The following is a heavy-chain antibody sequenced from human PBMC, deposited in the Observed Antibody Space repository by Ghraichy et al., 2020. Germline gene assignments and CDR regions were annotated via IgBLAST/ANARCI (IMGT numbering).Heavy chain of an antibody. V-gene: IGHV1-69*04. CDR2: IIPILGIA. CDR1: GGTFSSYA. J-gene: IGHJ6*02. Sequence: SVKVSCKASGGTFSSYAISWVRQAPGQGLEWMGRIIPILGIANYAQKFQGRVTITADKSTSTAYMELSSLRSEDTAVYYCARVRGSGSYSYSLYYYYYYGMDVWGQGTTVTVSS. D-gene: IGHD3-10*01. CDR3: ARVRGSGSYSYSLYYYYYYGMDV.